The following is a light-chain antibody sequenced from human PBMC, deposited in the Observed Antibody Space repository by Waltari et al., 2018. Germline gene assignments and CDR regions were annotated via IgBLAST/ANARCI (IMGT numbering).Light chain of an antibody. Sequence: DIQMTQSPSFLSASVGDRVIITCRASQNFANYLNWYQQKPGTAPKLLIFAASKLQTGVPSRFSGSGSGRDFTLTISGLQVEDFAIFYCQQSSASPYTFGQGTKIEMK. V-gene: IGKV1-39*01. J-gene: IGKJ2*01. CDR1: QNFANY. CDR3: QQSSASPYT. CDR2: AAS.